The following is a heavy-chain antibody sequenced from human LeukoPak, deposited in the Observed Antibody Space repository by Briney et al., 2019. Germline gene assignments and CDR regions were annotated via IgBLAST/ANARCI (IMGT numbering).Heavy chain of an antibody. CDR3: ARESIAVAGTGYFDY. Sequence: ASVKVSCKASGYTFTGYYMHWVRQAPGQGLEWMGWINPNSGGTNYAQKFQGRVTMTRDTSISTAYMELSRLRSDDTAVYYCARESIAVAGTGYFDYWGQGTLVTVSS. CDR2: INPNSGGT. CDR1: GYTFTGYY. J-gene: IGHJ4*02. V-gene: IGHV1-2*02. D-gene: IGHD6-19*01.